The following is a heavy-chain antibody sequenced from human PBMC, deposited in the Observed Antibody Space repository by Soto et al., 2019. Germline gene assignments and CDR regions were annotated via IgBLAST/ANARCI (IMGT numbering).Heavy chain of an antibody. D-gene: IGHD1-26*01. CDR2: INHSGST. Sequence: SETLSLTCAVYGGSFSGYYWSWIRQPPGKGLEWIGEINHSGSTNYNPSLKSRVTISVDTSKNQFSLKLSSVTAADTAVYYCASSGIYWYYYYGMDVCGQGTTVTVSS. CDR1: GGSFSGYY. V-gene: IGHV4-34*01. J-gene: IGHJ6*02. CDR3: ASSGIYWYYYYGMDV.